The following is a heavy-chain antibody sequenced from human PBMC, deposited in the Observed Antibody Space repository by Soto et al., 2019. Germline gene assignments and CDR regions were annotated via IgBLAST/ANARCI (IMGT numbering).Heavy chain of an antibody. CDR1: GGSISSSTYY. V-gene: IGHV4-39*01. D-gene: IGHD4-17*01. J-gene: IGHJ6*02. CDR3: ARHGVDYGDYAGYYYYGMDV. CDR2: IYYSGSD. Sequence: QLQLQESGPGLVKPSETLSLTCTVSGGSISSSTYYWGWIRQPPGKGLEWIGMIYYSGSDYYNPSLKSRVTISIDTSKNQFSLRLSSVTAADTAVYYCARHGVDYGDYAGYYYYGMDVWGRGTTVTVSS.